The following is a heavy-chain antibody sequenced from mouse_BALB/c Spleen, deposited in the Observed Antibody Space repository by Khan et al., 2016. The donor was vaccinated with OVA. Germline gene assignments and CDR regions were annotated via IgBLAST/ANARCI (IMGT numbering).Heavy chain of an antibody. CDR3: AREGDGGGLAY. Sequence: EVELGEPGGGFMQPGGSLTLSCATSGFTFTDYYMYWVRQTPEKRLEWVAYIRNRGTTPYYSDTVRGRFTISRDNAKHTLYLQMRRLKSEDTAMYYCAREGDGGGLAYWGQGTLVTVSA. V-gene: IGHV5-12*02. D-gene: IGHD1-1*02. CDR2: IRNRGTTP. J-gene: IGHJ3*01. CDR1: GFTFTDYY.